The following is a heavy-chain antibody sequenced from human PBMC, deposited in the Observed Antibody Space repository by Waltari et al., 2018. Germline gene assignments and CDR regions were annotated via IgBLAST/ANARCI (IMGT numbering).Heavy chain of an antibody. V-gene: IGHV3-72*01. Sequence: GLEWVARIRNKPKSYTTEYAASVKGRFTISRDDSQNSLYLQMNSLKTEDTAVYFCVGDLFDSSRYGFLGYWGQGTLVTVSS. J-gene: IGHJ4*02. D-gene: IGHD3-22*01. CDR2: IRNKPKSYTT. CDR3: VGDLFDSSRYGFLGY.